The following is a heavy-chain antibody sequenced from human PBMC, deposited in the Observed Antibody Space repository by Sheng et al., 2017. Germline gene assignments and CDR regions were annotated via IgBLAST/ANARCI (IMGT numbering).Heavy chain of an antibody. D-gene: IGHD2-2*03. V-gene: IGHV1-69*10. J-gene: IGHJ3*02. Sequence: QVQLVQSGREVKKPGASVKVSCKASGYTFSNYGISWVRQAPGQGLEWMGGIIPILRLVDYEQKFQGRLTITEDTVTSTVYMELSSLTSDDTAIYFCAREREDGYHSAFQIWGQGTNVIVSS. CDR1: GYTFSNYG. CDR2: IIPILRLV. CDR3: AREREDGYHSAFQI.